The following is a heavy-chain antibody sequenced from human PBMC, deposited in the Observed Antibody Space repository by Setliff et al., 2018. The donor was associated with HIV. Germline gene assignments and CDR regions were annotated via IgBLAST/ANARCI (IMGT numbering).Heavy chain of an antibody. CDR1: GGSISSSSYY. J-gene: IGHJ4*02. CDR2: IFYSGTT. D-gene: IGHD6-13*01. CDR3: ARERAALHYFDY. V-gene: IGHV4-39*07. Sequence: ASETLSLTCTVSGGSISSSSYYWGWIRQPPGQRLEWIGSIFYSGTTYYNPSLKSRVTISVHTSKNQFSLKLSSVTAADTAFYFCARERAALHYFDYWGRGTRVTVS.